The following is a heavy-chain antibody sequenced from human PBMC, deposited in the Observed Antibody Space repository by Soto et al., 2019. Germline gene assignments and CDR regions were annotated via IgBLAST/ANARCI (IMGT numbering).Heavy chain of an antibody. D-gene: IGHD6-13*01. CDR2: IYYSRST. V-gene: IGHV4-39*01. Sequence: SETLSLTCTVSGRSIISSSYYWALIRQPPGKEQKWIGSIYYSRSTYYNPSLKIRVTISVDPSKNQLSLKLSSVTAADAAVYYCASASPSYSSRWSGDVDIWGQGTMVAVSS. CDR1: GRSIISSSYY. J-gene: IGHJ3*02. CDR3: ASASPSYSSRWSGDVDI.